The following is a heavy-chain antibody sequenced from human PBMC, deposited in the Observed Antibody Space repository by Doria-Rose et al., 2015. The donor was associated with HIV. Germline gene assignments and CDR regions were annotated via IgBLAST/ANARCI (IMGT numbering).Heavy chain of an antibody. CDR2: IFSDDER. D-gene: IGHD6-13*01. V-gene: IGHV2-26*01. CDR1: GVSLSSPGMG. J-gene: IGHJ4*02. Sequence: QVTLKESGPVLVKPTETLTLTCTVSGVSLSSPGMGVSWIRQPPGKALEWLANIFSDDERSDNTSLKSRLTISRCTSKSRVVLTMTDMDPVDTATYYCARIKSSRWYHKYYFDFWGQGTLVIVSA. CDR3: ARIKSSRWYHKYYFDF.